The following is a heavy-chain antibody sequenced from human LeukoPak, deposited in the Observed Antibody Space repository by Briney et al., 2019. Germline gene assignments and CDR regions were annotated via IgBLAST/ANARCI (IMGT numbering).Heavy chain of an antibody. Sequence: ASVKVSCKASGYTFTGYYIHWVRQAPGQGLEWMGWINPNSGDTNYARKFQGRVTMTRDTSISTAYMELSGLKSDDTAVYYCARDRTVACDYWGQGTLVTVSS. CDR3: ARDRTVACDY. D-gene: IGHD4-23*01. CDR1: GYTFTGYY. CDR2: INPNSGDT. V-gene: IGHV1-2*02. J-gene: IGHJ4*02.